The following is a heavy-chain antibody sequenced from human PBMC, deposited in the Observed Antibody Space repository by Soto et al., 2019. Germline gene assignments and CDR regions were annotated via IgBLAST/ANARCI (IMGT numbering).Heavy chain of an antibody. CDR1: GGSVSSSNW. CDR2: IYHSGSA. V-gene: IGHV4-4*02. CDR3: ARVPGVVVSADDAFDI. D-gene: IGHD2-21*02. Sequence: QVQLQESGPGLVKPSGTLSLTCAVSGGSVSSSNWWSWVRQSPGKGLEWMGEIYHSGSAHYNPSLKCRARVSLDKSKNQFSLRLTSVTAADTAVYYCARVPGVVVSADDAFDIWGPGTRVIVSS. J-gene: IGHJ3*02.